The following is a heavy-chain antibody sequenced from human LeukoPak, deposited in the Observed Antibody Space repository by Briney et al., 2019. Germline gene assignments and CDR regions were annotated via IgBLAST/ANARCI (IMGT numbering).Heavy chain of an antibody. Sequence: PGGSLRLSCAASGFTFSSYEMNWVRQAPGKGLEWVANIKQDGSEKYYVDSVKGRFTISRDNAKNSLYLRMNSLRAEDTAVYYCASYWYYYGSGIDYWGQGTLVTVSS. CDR1: GFTFSSYE. CDR2: IKQDGSEK. CDR3: ASYWYYYGSGIDY. V-gene: IGHV3-7*03. D-gene: IGHD3-10*01. J-gene: IGHJ4*02.